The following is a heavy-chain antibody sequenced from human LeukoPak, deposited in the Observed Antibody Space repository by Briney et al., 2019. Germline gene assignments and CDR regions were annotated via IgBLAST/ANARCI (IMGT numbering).Heavy chain of an antibody. CDR1: GDSISSYF. V-gene: IGHV4-59*01. CDR2: VCYNGTT. Sequence: PSETLSLTCSVSGDSISSYFWAWIRQPPGKGLEWIGYVCYNGTTNYNPSLKSRVTISVDTSKNQFSLKLSSVTAADTAVYYCARDPRGYYYDSWAAFDIWGQGTMVTVSS. CDR3: ARDPRGYYYDSWAAFDI. J-gene: IGHJ3*02. D-gene: IGHD3-22*01.